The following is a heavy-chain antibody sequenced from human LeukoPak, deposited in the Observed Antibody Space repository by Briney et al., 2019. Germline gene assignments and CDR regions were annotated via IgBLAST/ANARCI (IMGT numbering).Heavy chain of an antibody. V-gene: IGHV1-69*05. CDR2: IIPIFGTA. J-gene: IGHJ6*03. Sequence: SVKVSCKASGGTSSSYAISWVRQAPGQGLEWMGRIIPIFGTANYAQKFQGRVTITTDESTSTAYMELSSLRSEDTAVYYCARDREPEVYYMDVWGKGTTVTVSS. D-gene: IGHD1-26*01. CDR3: ARDREPEVYYMDV. CDR1: GGTSSSYA.